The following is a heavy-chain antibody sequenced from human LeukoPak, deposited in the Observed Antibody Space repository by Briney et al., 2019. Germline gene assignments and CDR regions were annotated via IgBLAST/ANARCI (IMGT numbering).Heavy chain of an antibody. CDR2: IRYDESNK. J-gene: IGHJ3*02. V-gene: IGHV3-30*02. CDR3: AKDSGTPSSATYYYGGAFDI. CDR1: GFTFSNYG. D-gene: IGHD3-10*01. Sequence: GGALMLSFSAPGFTFSNYGMHSVRQTPGKGLEWVAFIRYDESNKYYAASVKGRFNVSRDNSKITLYLQMNSLTTEDTAVYYCAKDSGTPSSATYYYGGAFDIWGQGTMVTVSS.